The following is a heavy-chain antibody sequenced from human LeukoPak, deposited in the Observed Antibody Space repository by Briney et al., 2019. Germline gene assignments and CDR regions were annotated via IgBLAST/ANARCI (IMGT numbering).Heavy chain of an antibody. Sequence: GSSVKVSCKASGGTFSSYAISWVRQAPGQGLEWMGRIIPILGIANYAQKFQGRVTITADKSTSTAYMELSSLRSEDTAVYYCARGHSGWFGGDYQHWGQGTLVTVSS. CDR1: GGTFSSYA. CDR3: ARGHSGWFGGDYQH. V-gene: IGHV1-69*04. D-gene: IGHD6-19*01. CDR2: IIPILGIA. J-gene: IGHJ1*01.